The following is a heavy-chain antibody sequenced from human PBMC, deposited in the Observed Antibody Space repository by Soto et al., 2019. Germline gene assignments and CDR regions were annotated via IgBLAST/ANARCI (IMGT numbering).Heavy chain of an antibody. V-gene: IGHV3-23*01. D-gene: IGHD3-3*01. CDR1: GFTFSSYA. Sequence: GGSLRLSCAASGFTFSSYAMSWVRQAPGKGLEWVSAISGSGGSTYYADSVKGRFTISRDNSKNTLYLQMNSLRAEDTAVYYCAKGGLDFWSGYYTSLNVPGNYYYYMDVWGKGTTVTVSS. CDR3: AKGGLDFWSGYYTSLNVPGNYYYYMDV. J-gene: IGHJ6*03. CDR2: ISGSGGST.